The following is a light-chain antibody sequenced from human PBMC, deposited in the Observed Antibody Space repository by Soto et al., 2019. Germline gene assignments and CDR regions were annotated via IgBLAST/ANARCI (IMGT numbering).Light chain of an antibody. J-gene: IGLJ1*01. Sequence: QSVLTQPASVSGSPGQSIPISCTGTSSDIGNYNYVSWYQQHPGKAPKLMIYDVSNRPSGVSKRFSGSKSGYTASLTISGLQAEDEADYYCSSFTSSATYVFGTGTKVTVL. CDR3: SSFTSSATYV. CDR2: DVS. V-gene: IGLV2-14*01. CDR1: SSDIGNYNY.